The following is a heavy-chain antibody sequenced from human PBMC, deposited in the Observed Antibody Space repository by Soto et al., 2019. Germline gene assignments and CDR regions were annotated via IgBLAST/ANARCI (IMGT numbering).Heavy chain of an antibody. V-gene: IGHV3-48*03. CDR2: ISSSGSTI. J-gene: IGHJ6*02. CDR1: GFTFSSYE. D-gene: IGHD2-15*01. Sequence: EVQLVESGGGLVQPGGSLRLSCAASGFTFSSYEMNWVRQAPGKGLEWVSYISSSGSTIYYADSVKGRFTISRDNAKNSLYLQMYSLIAEYTAVYYCAIEGVGGSRHIFYYGCGMVVWGRGLTVTV. CDR3: AIEGVGGSRHIFYYGCGMVV.